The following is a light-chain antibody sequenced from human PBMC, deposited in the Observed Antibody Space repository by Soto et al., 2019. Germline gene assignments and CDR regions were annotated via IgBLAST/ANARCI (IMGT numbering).Light chain of an antibody. J-gene: IGKJ2*01. Sequence: EIVLTQSPATLSLSPGERATLSCRASQSVSSYLAWYQQKPGQAPRLLIYDASNRATGIPARFSGSGSGTDFTLTISRLEPEDFAVYYCQQRSNWPPFVTFGQGTKLEIK. CDR2: DAS. CDR1: QSVSSY. CDR3: QQRSNWPPFVT. V-gene: IGKV3-11*01.